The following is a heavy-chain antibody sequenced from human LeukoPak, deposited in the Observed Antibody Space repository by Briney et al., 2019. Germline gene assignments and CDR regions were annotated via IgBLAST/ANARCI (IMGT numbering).Heavy chain of an antibody. CDR1: GYTFTSYD. CDR3: ARGQYYGSAAYYYYYMDV. J-gene: IGHJ6*03. CDR2: MNPNSGNT. D-gene: IGHD3-10*01. V-gene: IGHV1-8*03. Sequence: ASVKVSCKASGYTFTSYDINWVRQATGQGLEWMGWMNPNSGNTGYAQKFQGRVTITRNTSISTAYMELSSLRSEDTAVYYCARGQYYGSAAYYYYYMDVWGKGTTVTVSS.